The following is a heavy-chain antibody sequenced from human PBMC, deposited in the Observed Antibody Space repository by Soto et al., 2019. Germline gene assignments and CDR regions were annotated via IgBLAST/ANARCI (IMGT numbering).Heavy chain of an antibody. CDR2: ISLYSDGT. CDR3: ARVVPGAEAWFGP. Sequence: SLKGYCKTSGYTFSNYGIACLRQAPGQPLEWLGWISLYSDGTNYAQKFQGRVSMTTDTSTTTAYMELRSLRSDDTAVYYCARVVPGAEAWFGPWGQGTLVTV. D-gene: IGHD2-2*01. CDR1: GYTFSNYG. V-gene: IGHV1-18*01. J-gene: IGHJ5*02.